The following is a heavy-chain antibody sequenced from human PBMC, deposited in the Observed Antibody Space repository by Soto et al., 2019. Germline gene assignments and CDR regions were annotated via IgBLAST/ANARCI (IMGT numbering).Heavy chain of an antibody. D-gene: IGHD3-22*01. CDR3: ARGRRYYDSSGYYLYYFDY. Sequence: PSETLSLTCAVYGGSFSGYYWSWIRQPPGKGLEWIGEINHSGSTNYNPSLKSRVTISVDTSKNQFSLKLSSVTAADTAVYYCARGRRYYDSSGYYLYYFDYWGLGTLVTFS. V-gene: IGHV4-34*01. J-gene: IGHJ4*02. CDR2: INHSGST. CDR1: GGSFSGYY.